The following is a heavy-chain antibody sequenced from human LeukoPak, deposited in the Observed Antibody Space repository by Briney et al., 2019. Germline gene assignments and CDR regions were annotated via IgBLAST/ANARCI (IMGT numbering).Heavy chain of an antibody. Sequence: SETLSLTCAVYGGSFSGYYWSWIRQPPGKGLEWIGEINHSGSTNYNPSLKSRVTISVDTSKNQFSLKLSSVTAADTAVYYCARAGSDFWSGYTPFDHWGQGTLVTVSS. D-gene: IGHD3-3*01. V-gene: IGHV4-34*01. J-gene: IGHJ4*02. CDR1: GGSFSGYY. CDR2: INHSGST. CDR3: ARAGSDFWSGYTPFDH.